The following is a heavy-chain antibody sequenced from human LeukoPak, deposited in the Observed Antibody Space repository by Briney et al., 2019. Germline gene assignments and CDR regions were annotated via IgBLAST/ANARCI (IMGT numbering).Heavy chain of an antibody. D-gene: IGHD3-16*02. J-gene: IGHJ4*02. Sequence: APVKVSCKASGYTFTSYGISWVRQAPGQGLEWMGWISAYNGNTNYAQKLQGRVTMTTDTSTSTAYMELRSLRSDDTAVYYCARERPIYDYVWGSYRPLDYWGQGTLVTVSS. CDR2: ISAYNGNT. V-gene: IGHV1-18*01. CDR3: ARERPIYDYVWGSYRPLDY. CDR1: GYTFTSYG.